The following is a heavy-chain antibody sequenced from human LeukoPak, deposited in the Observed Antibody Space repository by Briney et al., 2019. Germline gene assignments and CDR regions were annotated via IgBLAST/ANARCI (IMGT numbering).Heavy chain of an antibody. CDR1: GYTFSSYA. CDR3: ARDLSSGYDWYYYYYYGMDV. J-gene: IGHJ6*02. D-gene: IGHD5-12*01. CDR2: ISYDGSNK. Sequence: GGSLRLSCAASGYTFSSYAMHWVRQAPGKGLERVAVISYDGSNKYYADSVKGRFTISRDNSKNTLYLQMNSLRAEDTAVYYCARDLSSGYDWYYYYYYGMDVWGQGTTVTVSS. V-gene: IGHV3-30*04.